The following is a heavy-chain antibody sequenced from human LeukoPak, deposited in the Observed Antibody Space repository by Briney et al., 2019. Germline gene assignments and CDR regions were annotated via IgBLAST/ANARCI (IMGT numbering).Heavy chain of an antibody. CDR2: IAPDGSVK. Sequence: GGSLRLSCVASGFIFSDSRMSWIRQAPGKGLEWVANIAPDGSVKDYRATLKGQFTIYRDNAKNSLHLQMNSLRAEDTAVYYGARNYLFDTHYYGAQGPLVIVPS. J-gene: IGHJ4*02. V-gene: IGHV3-7*01. CDR3: ARNYLFDTHYY. D-gene: IGHD2-2*02. CDR1: GFIFSDSR.